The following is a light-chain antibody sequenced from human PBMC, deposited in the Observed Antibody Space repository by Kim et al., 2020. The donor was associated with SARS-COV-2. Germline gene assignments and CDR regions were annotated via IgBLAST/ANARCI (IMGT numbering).Light chain of an antibody. Sequence: GHKVPISCAAHTSNIVTNSVSWYQQIPGTAPTLLIYDTTERPSGIPDRFSASKSGTSATLGITGLQTGDEAVYYCATWDGSLSAGVFGGGTQLTVL. CDR2: DTT. J-gene: IGLJ2*01. V-gene: IGLV1-51*01. CDR3: ATWDGSLSAGV. CDR1: TSNIVTNS.